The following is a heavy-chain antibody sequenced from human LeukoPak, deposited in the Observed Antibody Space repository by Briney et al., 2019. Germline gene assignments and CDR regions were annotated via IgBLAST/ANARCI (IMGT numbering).Heavy chain of an antibody. Sequence: GGSLRLSCAASGFTVTDNYMNWVRQSSGKGLEWVSVIYGGGDTNYADSVKGRFIISRDTSKNTVYLQMNSLRAEDTAVYYCAKFEWEQLVFPRGVDYWGQGTLVTVSS. V-gene: IGHV3-53*05. CDR3: AKFEWEQLVFPRGVDY. D-gene: IGHD6-6*01. CDR1: GFTVTDNY. J-gene: IGHJ4*02. CDR2: IYGGGDT.